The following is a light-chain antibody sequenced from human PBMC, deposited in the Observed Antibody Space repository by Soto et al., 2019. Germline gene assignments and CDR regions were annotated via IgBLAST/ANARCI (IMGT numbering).Light chain of an antibody. V-gene: IGLV2-14*01. Sequence: QSALTQPASVSGSPGQSITISCTGTSSEVGGYNYVSWYQQHPGKAPKLMIYDVSNRPSGVSNRFSGSKSGNTASLTISGFQAEDEADYYCSSYTSSSTSYVCGTGTKVTVL. CDR2: DVS. CDR3: SSYTSSSTSYV. CDR1: SSEVGGYNY. J-gene: IGLJ1*01.